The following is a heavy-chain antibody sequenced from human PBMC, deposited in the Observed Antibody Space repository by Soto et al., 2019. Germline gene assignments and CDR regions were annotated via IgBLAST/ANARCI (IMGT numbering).Heavy chain of an antibody. D-gene: IGHD3-16*02. CDR3: ARHAGYDYIWGSYRKPYFDY. CDR1: GGSISSYY. CDR2: IYYSGST. Sequence: SETLSLTCTVSGGSISSYYWSWIRQPPGKGLEWIGYIYYSGSTNYNPSLKSRVTISVDTSKNQFSLKLSSVTAADTAVYYCARHAGYDYIWGSYRKPYFDYWGQGTLVTVS. V-gene: IGHV4-59*08. J-gene: IGHJ4*02.